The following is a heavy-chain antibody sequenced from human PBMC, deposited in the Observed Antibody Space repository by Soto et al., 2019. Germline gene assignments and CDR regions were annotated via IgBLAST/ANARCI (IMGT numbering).Heavy chain of an antibody. CDR3: ARGSYYYDSSGYYHY. D-gene: IGHD3-22*01. J-gene: IGHJ4*02. CDR1: SDSVSSSSYS. V-gene: IGHV4-39*01. CDR2: IYSTENT. Sequence: SETLSLTCTVSSDSVSSSSYSWGWIRQSPGKGLEWIGIIYSTENTYYHPSLLSRVTISADTSMNEFSLRLSSVTAADTAVYYCARGSYYYDSSGYYHYWGQGTLVTVS.